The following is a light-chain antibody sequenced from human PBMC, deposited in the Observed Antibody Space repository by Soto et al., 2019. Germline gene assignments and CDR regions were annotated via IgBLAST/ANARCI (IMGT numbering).Light chain of an antibody. V-gene: IGKV1-9*01. CDR3: QQLRT. Sequence: DIQLTQSPSFLSASVGDRFTITCRASQGISSYLAWYQQKPGKAPKLLIYAASTLQSGVPSRFSGSGSGTEFTLTISSLQPEDFATYYCQQLRTFGPGTKVDIK. CDR1: QGISSY. CDR2: AAS. J-gene: IGKJ3*01.